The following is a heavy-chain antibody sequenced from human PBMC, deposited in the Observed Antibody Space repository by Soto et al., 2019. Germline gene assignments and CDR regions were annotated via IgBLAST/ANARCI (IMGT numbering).Heavy chain of an antibody. CDR3: AGTKLPGIAVAGTKFDLDY. Sequence: QVQLVQSGAEVKKPGSSVKVSCKASGGTFSSYTISWVRQAPGQGLEWMGRIIPILGIANYAQKFQGRVTITADKSTCTAYMELSSLRSEDTAVYHCAGTKLPGIAVAGTKFDLDYWGQGTLVTVSS. J-gene: IGHJ4*02. CDR2: IIPILGIA. V-gene: IGHV1-69*02. CDR1: GGTFSSYT. D-gene: IGHD6-19*01.